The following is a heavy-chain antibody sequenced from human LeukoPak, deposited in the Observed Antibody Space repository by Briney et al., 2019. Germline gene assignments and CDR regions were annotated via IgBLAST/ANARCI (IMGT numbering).Heavy chain of an antibody. V-gene: IGHV3-49*04. Sequence: RSLRLSPTPSGFTLGEYAMSSVRQAPGPGREWVSFIRSKAYGGTTEYAASVKGRFTISRDDSKSIDYLQMNSLKTEDTAVYYCTRDLGIAARPRPPDYWGQGTLVTVSS. CDR2: IRSKAYGGTT. CDR3: TRDLGIAARPRPPDY. CDR1: GFTLGEYA. J-gene: IGHJ4*02. D-gene: IGHD6-6*01.